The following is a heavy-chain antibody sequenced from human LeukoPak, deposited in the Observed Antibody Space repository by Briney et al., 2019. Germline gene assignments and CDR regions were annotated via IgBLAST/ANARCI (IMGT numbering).Heavy chain of an antibody. CDR3: AKTLDGFWPQFDF. D-gene: IGHD5-24*01. V-gene: IGHV3-30*18. J-gene: IGHJ4*02. Sequence: GGSLRLSCAASGFPFHDHDMYWVRQTPGKGLEWVALISHGGGKEHYAESVKGRFTISRDNSRNTVYLQMSRLRSDDTAIYYGAKTLDGFWPQFDFWGQGTLLTVSS. CDR1: GFPFHDHD. CDR2: ISHGGGKE.